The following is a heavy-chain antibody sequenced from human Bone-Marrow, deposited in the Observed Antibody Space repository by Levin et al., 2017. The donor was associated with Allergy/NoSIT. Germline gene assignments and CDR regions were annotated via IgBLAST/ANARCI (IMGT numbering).Heavy chain of an antibody. CDR1: GGSISSSTW. D-gene: IGHD4-17*01. J-gene: IGHJ4*02. V-gene: IGHV4-4*02. Sequence: SETLSLTCTISGGSISSSTWWSWVRQSPGKGLEWIGEISHVGRTNYNPSLKSRVSTSVDKPKSQFSLKLSSVTAADTAVYYCARDPLDYGTNSGNYCGQGTLVTVSS. CDR2: ISHVGRT. CDR3: ARDPLDYGTNSGNY.